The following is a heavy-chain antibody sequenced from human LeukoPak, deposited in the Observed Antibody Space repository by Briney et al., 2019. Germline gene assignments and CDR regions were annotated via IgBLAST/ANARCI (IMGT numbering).Heavy chain of an antibody. CDR2: IGTAGDT. V-gene: IGHV3-13*01. CDR3: ASSPAYSSSWYAIDN. CDR1: GFTSSNYD. Sequence: GGSLRLSCAAPGFTSSNYDMPGVRQAAGKGLGGVSGIGTAGDTYYPASVKGRFTISRENAKSSLYLQINSLSAGDTAVYYCASSPAYSSSWYAIDNWGQGTLVTVSS. D-gene: IGHD6-13*01. J-gene: IGHJ4*02.